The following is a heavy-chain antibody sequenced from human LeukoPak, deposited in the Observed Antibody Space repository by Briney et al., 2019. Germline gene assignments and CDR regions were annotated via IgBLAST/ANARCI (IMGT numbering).Heavy chain of an antibody. D-gene: IGHD6-13*01. Sequence: GASVKVSCKASGGTFSSYAISWVRQAPGQGLEWMGGIIPIFGTANYPQKFQGRVTITADESTSTAYMELSSLRSEDTAVYYCARDSSNSSSWYGGLYYYYYYYMDVWGKGTTVTVSS. CDR2: IIPIFGTA. CDR1: GGTFSSYA. V-gene: IGHV1-69*13. CDR3: ARDSSNSSSWYGGLYYYYYYYMDV. J-gene: IGHJ6*03.